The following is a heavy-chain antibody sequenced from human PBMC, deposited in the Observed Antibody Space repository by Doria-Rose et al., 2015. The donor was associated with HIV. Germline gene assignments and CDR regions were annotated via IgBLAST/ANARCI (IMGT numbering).Heavy chain of an antibody. CDR3: ARSFTMVQGVTNWFDP. Sequence: KPSETLSLNCAVYGGSFSNYYWTWIRQPPGKGLEWIGEINHSGSTNYNPSLKSRVTISVDTSKNQFSLKLSSVTAADMAVYYCARSFTMVQGVTNWFDPWGQGTLVTVSS. D-gene: IGHD3-10*01. V-gene: IGHV4-34*01. CDR1: GGSFSNYY. CDR2: INHSGST. J-gene: IGHJ5*02.